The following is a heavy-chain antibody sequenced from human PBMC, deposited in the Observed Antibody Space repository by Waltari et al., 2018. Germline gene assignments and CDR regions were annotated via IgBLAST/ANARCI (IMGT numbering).Heavy chain of an antibody. CDR3: ARPLRYFDWLHNWFDP. CDR1: GGSISSSSYY. Sequence: QLQLQESGPGQVKPSETLSLTGTVSGGSISSSSYYWGWICQPPGKGLEWIGSIYYSGSTYYNPSLKSRVTISVDTSKNQFSLKLSSVTAADTAVYYCARPLRYFDWLHNWFDPWGQGTLVTVSS. V-gene: IGHV4-39*01. D-gene: IGHD3-9*01. J-gene: IGHJ5*02. CDR2: IYYSGST.